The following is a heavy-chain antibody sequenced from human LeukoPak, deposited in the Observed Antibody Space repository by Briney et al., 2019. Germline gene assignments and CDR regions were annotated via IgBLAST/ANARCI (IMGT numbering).Heavy chain of an antibody. J-gene: IGHJ6*02. CDR2: ISGSGDDT. CDR3: VRDYYGSGTYQGNYYYGMDV. D-gene: IGHD3-10*01. CDR1: GFTFRQYA. Sequence: GGSLRLSCAASGFTFRQYAMSWVRQAPGKGLEWVSGISGSGDDTYYTDSVKGRFTISRDNSNNTMYLQMNNLGSEDTAVYFCVRDYYGSGTYQGNYYYGMDVWGHGTTVTVSS. V-gene: IGHV3-23*01.